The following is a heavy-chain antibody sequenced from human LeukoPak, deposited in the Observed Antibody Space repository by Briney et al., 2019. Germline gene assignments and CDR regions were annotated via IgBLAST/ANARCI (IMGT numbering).Heavy chain of an antibody. Sequence: QTLSLTCAISGGSVSSNSAAWNWIRQSPSRGLEWLGRTYYRSKWYTDYAVSVKSRITINSDTSKNQFSLQLNSVTPKDTAVYYCARGAVAHFDYWGQGTLVTVSS. J-gene: IGHJ4*02. D-gene: IGHD6-19*01. CDR1: GGSVSSNSAA. CDR3: ARGAVAHFDY. V-gene: IGHV6-1*01. CDR2: TYYRSKWYT.